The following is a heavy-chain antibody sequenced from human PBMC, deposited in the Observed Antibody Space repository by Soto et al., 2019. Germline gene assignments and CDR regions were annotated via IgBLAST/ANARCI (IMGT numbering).Heavy chain of an antibody. J-gene: IGHJ4*03. Sequence: GGSLRLSCAASGFTFSDAWMNWVRQVPGKGLEWVGHVTTKTDGETREYAAFVKGRFSISRDDSTNTLYLHMTRLETDDTAMYYCPYRVPFWGQGTLVTVSS. V-gene: IGHV3-15*07. CDR2: VTTKTDGETR. CDR3: PYRVPF. D-gene: IGHD3-16*02. CDR1: GFTFSDAW.